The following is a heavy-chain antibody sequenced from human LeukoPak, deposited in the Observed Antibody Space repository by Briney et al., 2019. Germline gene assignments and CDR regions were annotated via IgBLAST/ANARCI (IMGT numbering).Heavy chain of an antibody. V-gene: IGHV1-18*01. D-gene: IGHD3-22*01. CDR1: GYTFTSYG. CDR2: ISAYNGNT. CDR3: ARDEYYDSSGYYPIYYFDY. J-gene: IGHJ4*02. Sequence: GASVKVSCKASGYTFTSYGISWVRQAPGQGLEWMGWISAYNGNTNYAQKLRGRVTMTTDTSTSTAYMELRSLRSDDTAVYYCARDEYYDSSGYYPIYYFDYWGQGTLVTVSS.